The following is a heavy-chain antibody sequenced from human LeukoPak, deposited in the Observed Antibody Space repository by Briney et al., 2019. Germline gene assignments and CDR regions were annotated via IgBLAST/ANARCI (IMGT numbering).Heavy chain of an antibody. D-gene: IGHD3-16*01. J-gene: IGHJ5*02. CDR3: ARLHGDNWFDP. CDR2: MYYSGST. CDR1: GGSISSYY. Sequence: NTSETLSLTCTVSGGSISSYYWSWIRQPPGKGLEWIGYMYYSGSTNYNPSLKSRVTISIDTSKNQFSLKLSSVTAADTAVYYCARLHGDNWFDPWGQGTLVTVSS. V-gene: IGHV4-59*08.